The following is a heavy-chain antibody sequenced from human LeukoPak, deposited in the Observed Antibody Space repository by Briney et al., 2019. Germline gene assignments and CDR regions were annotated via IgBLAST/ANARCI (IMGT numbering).Heavy chain of an antibody. CDR2: IYYSGRT. CDR3: ARHRWDGTFNFDY. CDR1: GGSISSSSDF. Sequence: PSETLPLTCTVSGGSISSSSDFWGWIRQPPGKGLEWIGSIYYSGRTYNNPSLKSRVTISVDTSKNQFSLKLSSVTAADTAVYYCARHRWDGTFNFDYWGQGTLVPVSS. J-gene: IGHJ4*02. D-gene: IGHD1-1*01. V-gene: IGHV4-39*01.